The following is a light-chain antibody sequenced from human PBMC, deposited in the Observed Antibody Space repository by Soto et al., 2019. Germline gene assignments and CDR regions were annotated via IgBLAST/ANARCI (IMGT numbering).Light chain of an antibody. J-gene: IGLJ1*01. CDR2: EVS. Sequence: VLTQPPSASGSPGQSVTISCTGTSSDVGGYNFVSWYQQHPGKAPKLMIYEVSKRPSGIPDRFSGSKSGNTASLTVSGLRAEDEADYYCSSYAGNRHFYVFGTGTKVTVL. CDR3: SSYAGNRHFYV. CDR1: SSDVGGYNF. V-gene: IGLV2-8*01.